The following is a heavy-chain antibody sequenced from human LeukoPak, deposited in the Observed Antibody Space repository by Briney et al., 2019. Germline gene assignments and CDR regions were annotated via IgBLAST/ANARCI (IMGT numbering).Heavy chain of an antibody. CDR3: ARVSGDYWYFDY. J-gene: IGHJ4*02. V-gene: IGHV3-48*02. Sequence: GGSLRLSCVASGFTFRSYTMNWVRQAPGKGLEWVSYISSSSSTVYYADSVKGRFTISRDNAKNSLYLQMNSLRDEDTAVYYCARVSGDYWYFDYWGQGTLVTVSS. CDR2: ISSSSSTV. D-gene: IGHD4-17*01. CDR1: GFTFRSYT.